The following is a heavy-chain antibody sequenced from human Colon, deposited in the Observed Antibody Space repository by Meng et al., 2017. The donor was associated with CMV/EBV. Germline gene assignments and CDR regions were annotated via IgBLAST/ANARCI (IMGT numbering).Heavy chain of an antibody. D-gene: IGHD4-17*01. V-gene: IGHV3-53*01. Sequence: ETLSLTCAASGFTVSSNYMSWVRQAPGKGLEWVSVIYSGGSTYYADSVKGRFTISRDNSKNTVYLQMNSLRADDTAVYYCATTGETKPDFDYWGQGTPVTVSS. CDR2: IYSGGST. CDR3: ATTGETKPDFDY. CDR1: GFTVSSNY. J-gene: IGHJ4*02.